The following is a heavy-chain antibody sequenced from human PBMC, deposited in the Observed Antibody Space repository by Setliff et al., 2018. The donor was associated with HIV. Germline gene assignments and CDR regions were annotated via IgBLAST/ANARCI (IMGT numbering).Heavy chain of an antibody. V-gene: IGHV4-31*03. J-gene: IGHJ2*01. CDR2: IYYSGSV. Sequence: SETLSLTCTVSGGSINSGGYYWGWIRQFPGKGLEWIGYIYYSGSVYYNPSLKNRATISLATSNRQFSLKLNSVTAADTAVYYCARDLQRGTYRYFDVWGRGTLVTVSS. CDR3: ARDLQRGTYRYFDV. CDR1: GGSINSGGYY. D-gene: IGHD1-26*01.